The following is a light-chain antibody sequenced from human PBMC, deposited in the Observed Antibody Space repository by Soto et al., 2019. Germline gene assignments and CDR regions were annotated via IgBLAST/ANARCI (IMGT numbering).Light chain of an antibody. CDR1: NSDVNY. CDR2: GVI. CDR3: SSSISSNTFV. V-gene: IGLV2-14*01. Sequence: QSGLTQPASVSGAPGQSITISCTATNSDVNYVSWHQQHPGKAPKLMIYGVINRSSGVSTRFSGSKSGNTASLTISGLQAEDEADYYCSSSISSNTFVFGTGTKVTVL. J-gene: IGLJ1*01.